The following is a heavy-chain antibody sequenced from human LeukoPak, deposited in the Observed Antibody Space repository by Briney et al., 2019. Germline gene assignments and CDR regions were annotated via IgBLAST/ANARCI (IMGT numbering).Heavy chain of an antibody. J-gene: IGHJ4*02. V-gene: IGHV4-61*02. D-gene: IGHD3-10*01. CDR1: GGSISSGSYY. CDR3: ASWYYYGSGQRGLDY. Sequence: PSETLSLTCTVSGGSISSGSYYWSWIRQPAGKGLEWIGRIYTSGSTNYNPSLKSRVTISVDTSKNKFSLKLSSVTAADTAVYYCASWYYYGSGQRGLDYWGQGTLVTVSS. CDR2: IYTSGST.